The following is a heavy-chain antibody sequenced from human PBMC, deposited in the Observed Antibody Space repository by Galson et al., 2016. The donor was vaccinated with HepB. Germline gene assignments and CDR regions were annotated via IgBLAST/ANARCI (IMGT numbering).Heavy chain of an antibody. CDR3: ARGIYPSYGLIDY. Sequence: SLRLSCAASGFTFSTYGMHWVRQAPGKGLEWVAVIWYDGSNKYYADSVKGRFTISRDNSKNTLYLQMNSLRAEDTAVYYCARGIYPSYGLIDYWGQGTLVTVSS. CDR1: GFTFSTYG. J-gene: IGHJ4*02. V-gene: IGHV3-33*01. D-gene: IGHD3-10*01. CDR2: IWYDGSNK.